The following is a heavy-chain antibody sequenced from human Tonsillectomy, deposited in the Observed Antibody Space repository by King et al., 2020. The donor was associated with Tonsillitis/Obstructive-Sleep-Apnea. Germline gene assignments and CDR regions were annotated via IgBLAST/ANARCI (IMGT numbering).Heavy chain of an antibody. J-gene: IGHJ4*01. CDR2: ISHDGSKK. D-gene: IGHD6-13*01. V-gene: IGHV3-30*04. CDR1: GFTLNNYT. CDR3: ARDQEQQLVPGFFDY. Sequence: AQLVQSGGGVVQPGRSLRLSCVGSGFTLNNYTLQWVRQAPGRGLEWVAVISHDGSKKYYTDSVKGRFTISRDNSKNKVYLQMNSLGAEDTAVYYCARDQEQQLVPGFFDYWGXGTLVTVSS.